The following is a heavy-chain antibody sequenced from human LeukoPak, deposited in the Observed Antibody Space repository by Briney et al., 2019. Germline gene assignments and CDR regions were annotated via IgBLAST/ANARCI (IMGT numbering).Heavy chain of an antibody. D-gene: IGHD2-8*01. Sequence: SETLSLTCTVSGDSISSSSYYWGWIRQPPGKGLEWIGSIYYTGSTYYNPSLKSRVTISVDTSKNQFSLKLSSVTAADTAVYYCARGPNYPSPSPFDYWGQGTLVTVSS. CDR2: IYYTGST. V-gene: IGHV4-39*01. CDR1: GDSISSSSYY. CDR3: ARGPNYPSPSPFDY. J-gene: IGHJ4*02.